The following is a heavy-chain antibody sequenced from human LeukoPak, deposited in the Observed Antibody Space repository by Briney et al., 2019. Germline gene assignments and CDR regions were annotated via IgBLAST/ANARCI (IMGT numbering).Heavy chain of an antibody. V-gene: IGHV4-4*02. J-gene: IGHJ4*02. CDR3: AIDLAVAGTNYFDF. Sequence: SETLSLTCSVSGDSISSNEWWSWVRQPPGKGLEWIGEVFHSGSTNFNPSLKSRVTISIDKSKNQFSLEVTSVTAADTAIYYCAIDLAVAGTNYFDFWGQGVLVTVSS. CDR1: GDSISSNEW. CDR2: VFHSGST. D-gene: IGHD6-19*01.